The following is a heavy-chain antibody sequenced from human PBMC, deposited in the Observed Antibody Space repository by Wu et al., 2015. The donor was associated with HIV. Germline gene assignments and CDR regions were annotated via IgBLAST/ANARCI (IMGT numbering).Heavy chain of an antibody. D-gene: IGHD1-26*01. V-gene: IGHV1-2*02. J-gene: IGHJ4*02. CDR1: GYTFTDQY. CDR2: INPNSGAT. Sequence: QVQLIQSGAEVKKPGASVKVSCRASGYTFTDQYIHWVRQAPGQGLEWMGRINPNSGATNYAQKFADRVTMTRDTSISTAYMELSRLRSDDTAVYYCARVGGYSQPFDYWGQGTLVTVSS. CDR3: ARVGGYSQPFDY.